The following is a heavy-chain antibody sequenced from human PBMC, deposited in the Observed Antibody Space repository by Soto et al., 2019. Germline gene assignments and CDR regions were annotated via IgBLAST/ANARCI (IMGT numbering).Heavy chain of an antibody. Sequence: SETLSLTCTVSGGSISSGGYYWSWIRQHPGKGLEWIGYIYYSGSTYYNPSLKSRVTISVDTSKNQFSLKLSSVTAADTAVYYCARDRSRGVVSGHYVMDVWGQGTTVIVSS. J-gene: IGHJ6*02. CDR3: ARDRSRGVVSGHYVMDV. CDR2: IYYSGST. CDR1: GGSISSGGYY. D-gene: IGHD2-2*01. V-gene: IGHV4-31*03.